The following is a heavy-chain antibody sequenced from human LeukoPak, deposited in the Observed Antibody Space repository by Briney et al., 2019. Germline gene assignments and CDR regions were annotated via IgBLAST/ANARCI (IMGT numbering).Heavy chain of an antibody. CDR1: GFTLSSNY. CDR2: IYIGVST. J-gene: IGHJ4*02. CDR3: ARGGYYYYFDY. Sequence: GGSLRLSRATSGFTLSSNYISSVRPAPGKGLEWVSVIYIGVSTYHADPVKGRSTIPRDKSKNTLYLQMNSVRAEDTAVYYCARGGYYYYFDYWGQGTLVTVSS. D-gene: IGHD3-22*01. V-gene: IGHV3-53*01.